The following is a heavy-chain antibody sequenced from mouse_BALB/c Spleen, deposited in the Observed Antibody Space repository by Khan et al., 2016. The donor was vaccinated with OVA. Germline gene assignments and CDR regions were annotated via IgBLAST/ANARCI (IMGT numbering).Heavy chain of an antibody. D-gene: IGHD2-10*01. V-gene: IGHV9-3-1*01. CDR2: INTYTGEP. J-gene: IGHJ4*01. Sequence: QIQLVQSGPELKKPGETVKISCKASGYTFTNYGMNWVKQAPGKGLKWMGWINTYTGEPTYAADFKGRFAFSLETSASTAYLQFNNLKNEDTATYFCARPPYFSYVMVYWGQGTSVTVSS. CDR3: ARPPYFSYVMVY. CDR1: GYTFTNYG.